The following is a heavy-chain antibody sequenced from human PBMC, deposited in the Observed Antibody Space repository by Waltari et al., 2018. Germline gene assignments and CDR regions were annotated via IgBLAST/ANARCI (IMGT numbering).Heavy chain of an antibody. V-gene: IGHV1-18*01. CDR1: GYTFISTG. CDR3: AHSDYRSSWYTMDV. CDR2: VSGYDGNT. J-gene: IGHJ6*02. Sequence: VTLVQSGGEVKKPGASVKVSCTASGYTFISTGSSWVRQAPGQGLEWVGWVSGYDGNTKYARKFQGRVSLTADTATNTAYMELTSLTADDTAVYYCAHSDYRSSWYTMDVWGQGTTVSVSS. D-gene: IGHD6-13*01.